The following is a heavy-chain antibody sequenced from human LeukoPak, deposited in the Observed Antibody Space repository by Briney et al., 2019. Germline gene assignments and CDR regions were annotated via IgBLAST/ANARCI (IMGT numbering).Heavy chain of an antibody. Sequence: GGSLRLSCAASGFTFSSYGMHWVRQAPGKGLEWVAVIWYDGSNKYYADSVKGRFTISRDNSKNTLYLQMNSLRAEDTAVYYCAREMTPSGYDFDYWGQGTLVTVSS. D-gene: IGHD5-12*01. CDR2: IWYDGSNK. CDR1: GFTFSSYG. V-gene: IGHV3-33*01. CDR3: AREMTPSGYDFDY. J-gene: IGHJ4*02.